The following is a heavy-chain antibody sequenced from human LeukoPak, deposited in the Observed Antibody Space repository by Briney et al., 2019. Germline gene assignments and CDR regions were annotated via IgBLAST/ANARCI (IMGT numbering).Heavy chain of an antibody. CDR1: GGSFSGYY. Sequence: PSETLSLTCAVYGGSFSGYYWSWIRQPTGKGLEWIGEINHSGSTNYNPSLKSRVTISVDTSKNQFSLKLSSVTAADTAVYYCARKDSYYFDYWGQGTLVTVSS. D-gene: IGHD2-15*01. V-gene: IGHV4-34*01. CDR3: ARKDSYYFDY. J-gene: IGHJ4*02. CDR2: INHSGST.